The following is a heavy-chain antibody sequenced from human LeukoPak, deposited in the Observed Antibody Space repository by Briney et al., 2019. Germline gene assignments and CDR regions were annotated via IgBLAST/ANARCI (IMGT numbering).Heavy chain of an antibody. Sequence: PGGSLRLSCAASGFTVSSNYMCWVRQAPGKGLEWVSVIYSGGSTYSADSVKGRFTISRDNSKNTLFLQMNSLRAEDTAVYYCAREGPGRPIDYWGQGTLVTVSS. D-gene: IGHD1-26*01. CDR2: IYSGGST. V-gene: IGHV3-66*01. CDR3: AREGPGRPIDY. J-gene: IGHJ4*02. CDR1: GFTVSSNY.